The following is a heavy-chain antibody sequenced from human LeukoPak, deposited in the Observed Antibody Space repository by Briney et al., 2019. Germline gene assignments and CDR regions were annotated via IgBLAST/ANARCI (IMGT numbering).Heavy chain of an antibody. D-gene: IGHD3-9*01. CDR2: ISGSGGST. Sequence: GGSLRLSCAASGFTFSSCAMSWVRQAPGKGLEWVSAISGSGGSTYYADSVKGRFTISRDNSKNTLYLQMNSLRAEDTAVYYCAKAHHYDILTGPQDYWGQGTLVTVSS. J-gene: IGHJ4*02. CDR1: GFTFSSCA. V-gene: IGHV3-23*01. CDR3: AKAHHYDILTGPQDY.